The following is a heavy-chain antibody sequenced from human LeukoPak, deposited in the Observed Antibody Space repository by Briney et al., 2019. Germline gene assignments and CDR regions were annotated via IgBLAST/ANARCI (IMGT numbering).Heavy chain of an antibody. CDR2: ISSSSSYI. J-gene: IGHJ4*02. CDR3: ARDRFSAAAGTKDY. D-gene: IGHD6-13*01. V-gene: IGHV3-21*01. Sequence: GGSLRLSCAASGFTFSSYSMNWVRQAPGKGLEWVSSISSSSSYIYYADSVKGRFTISRDNAKNSLYLQMNSLRAEDTAVYYCARDRFSAAAGTKDYWGQGTLVTVSS. CDR1: GFTFSSYS.